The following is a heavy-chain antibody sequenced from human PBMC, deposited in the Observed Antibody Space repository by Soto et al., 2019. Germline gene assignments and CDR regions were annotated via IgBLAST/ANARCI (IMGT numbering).Heavy chain of an antibody. D-gene: IGHD4-4*01. CDR2: IYWNDEK. J-gene: IGHJ4*02. CDR1: GFSLSTYAVG. Sequence: QITLKESGRTLVKPTQTLTLTCTFSGFSLSTYAVGVGWIRQPPGKALEWVALIYWNDEKRSRPSLNSRLTNAKDTSKTQVVLTMTNMYPVDTGIYYCVLCLGASNSCYFDYWGQGALVTVSS. CDR3: VLCLGASNSCYFDY. V-gene: IGHV2-5*04.